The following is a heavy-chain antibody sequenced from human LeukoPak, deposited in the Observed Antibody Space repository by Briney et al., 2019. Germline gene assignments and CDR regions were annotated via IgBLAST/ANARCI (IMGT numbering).Heavy chain of an antibody. J-gene: IGHJ6*02. CDR2: IYTSGST. CDR3: ARDLHYYDSSGYYYYYGMDV. CDR1: GGSISSYY. Sequence: SETLSLTCTVSGGSISSYYWSWIRQPAGKGLEWIGRIYTSGSTNYNPSLKSRVTMSVDTSKNQFSLKLSSVTAADAAVYYCARDLHYYDSSGYYYYYGMDVWGQGTTVTVSS. D-gene: IGHD3-22*01. V-gene: IGHV4-4*07.